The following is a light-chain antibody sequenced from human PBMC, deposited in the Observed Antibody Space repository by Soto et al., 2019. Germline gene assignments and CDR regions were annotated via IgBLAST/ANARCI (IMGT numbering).Light chain of an antibody. J-gene: IGKJ1*01. CDR3: QQNNNYWT. Sequence: DIQMTQSPSTLSASVGDRVTITCRASQSISYWLAWYQQKPGKAPNLLIYKASSLESGVPSRFSGSGSGTEFTLTISSLQPDDFATYYCQQNNNYWTFGQGTKVEIK. CDR2: KAS. CDR1: QSISYW. V-gene: IGKV1-5*03.